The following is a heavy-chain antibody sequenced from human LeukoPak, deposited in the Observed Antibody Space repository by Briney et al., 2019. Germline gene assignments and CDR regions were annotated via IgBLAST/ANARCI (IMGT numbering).Heavy chain of an antibody. CDR1: GFTFSSYA. V-gene: IGHV3-30*04. CDR2: ISYDGSNK. J-gene: IGHJ4*02. CDR3: ARETYCSGGSCYGGSFDY. D-gene: IGHD2-15*01. Sequence: PGGSLRLSCAASGFTFSSYAMHWVRQAPGKGLEWVAVISYDGSNKYYADSVKGRFTISRDNSKNTLYLQMNSLRAEDTAVYYCARETYCSGGSCYGGSFDYWGQGTLVTVSS.